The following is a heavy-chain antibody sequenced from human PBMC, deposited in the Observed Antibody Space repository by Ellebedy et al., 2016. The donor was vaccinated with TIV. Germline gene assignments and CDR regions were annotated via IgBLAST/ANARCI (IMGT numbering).Heavy chain of an antibody. CDR3: WREADSDALDI. V-gene: IGHV1-18*01. Sequence: AASVKVSCKASGYTFSSSKMHWVRQAPGQGLEWMGWISTYSGNTKYAQKFQGRVTMTTDNSPGTAYMGLRSLTTDDAAVYYCWREADSDALDIWGQGTMVIVSS. CDR1: GYTFSSSK. CDR2: ISTYSGNT. J-gene: IGHJ3*02. D-gene: IGHD2-15*01.